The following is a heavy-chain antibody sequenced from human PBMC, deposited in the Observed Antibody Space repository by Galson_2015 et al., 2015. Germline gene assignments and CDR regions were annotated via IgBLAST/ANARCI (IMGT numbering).Heavy chain of an antibody. CDR1: GGRVDSQSAT. V-gene: IGHV6-1*01. J-gene: IGHJ4*02. D-gene: IGHD1-7*01. CDR3: ARETRISGTNGDFDY. Sequence: CAIYGGRVDSQSATWNWIRQSPSRGLEWLGRKYYRSRWNSDYAVSVKSRITINPDTSKKQFSLQLKSVTPEDTAVYYCARETRISGTNGDFDYWVQGALVTVSS. CDR2: KYYRSRWNS.